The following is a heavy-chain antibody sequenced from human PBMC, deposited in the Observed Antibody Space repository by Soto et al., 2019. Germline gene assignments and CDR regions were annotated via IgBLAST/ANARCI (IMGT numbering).Heavy chain of an antibody. CDR1: GPTFPSYG. D-gene: IGHD5-12*01. J-gene: IGHJ5*02. Sequence: GASVTVSLPASGPTFPSYGIGLVRQAPGQGLEWMGWISAYNGNTNYAQKLQGRVTMTTDTSTSTAYMELRSLRSDDTAVYYCPREPYSGYDSNWFDPWGQGTLVTVSS. V-gene: IGHV1-18*01. CDR3: PREPYSGYDSNWFDP. CDR2: ISAYNGNT.